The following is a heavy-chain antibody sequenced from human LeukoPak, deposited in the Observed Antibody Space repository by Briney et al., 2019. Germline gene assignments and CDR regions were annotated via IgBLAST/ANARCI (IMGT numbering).Heavy chain of an antibody. CDR2: ISGSGGST. CDR3: AKPYDSSGYYLTDY. D-gene: IGHD3-22*01. CDR1: GFTFSSYA. V-gene: IGHV3-23*01. J-gene: IGHJ4*02. Sequence: HPGRSLRLSCAASGFTFSSYAMSWVRQAPGKGLEWVSAISGSGGSTYYADSVKGRFTISRDNSKNTLYLQMNSLRAEDTAVYYCAKPYDSSGYYLTDYWGQGTLVTVSS.